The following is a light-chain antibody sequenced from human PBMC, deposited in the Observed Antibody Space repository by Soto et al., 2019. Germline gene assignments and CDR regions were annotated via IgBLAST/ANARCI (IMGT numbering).Light chain of an antibody. V-gene: IGKV3-11*01. CDR2: DAS. J-gene: IGKJ5*01. CDR3: RGGDT. CDR1: QSVSSN. Sequence: EIVLTQSPATLSLSPGERATLSCRASQSVSSNLAWYQQKPGQAPRLLIYDASNRATGIPARFSGSGSGTVFSLPIATLDPEDFEVFYCRGGDTFGEGTRREIK.